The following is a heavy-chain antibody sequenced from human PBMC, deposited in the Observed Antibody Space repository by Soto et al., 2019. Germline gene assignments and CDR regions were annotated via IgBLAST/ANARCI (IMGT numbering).Heavy chain of an antibody. J-gene: IGHJ4*02. CDR1: GGSISSGGYY. D-gene: IGHD3-10*01. CDR3: ARVSVWGSGSYPADY. CDR2: IYYSGST. Sequence: SETLSVTWTVSGGSISSGGYYWSWIRQHPGKGLEWIGYIYYSGSTYYNPSLKSRVTISVDTSKNQFSLKLSSVTAADTAVYYCARVSVWGSGSYPADYWGQGTLVTVSS. V-gene: IGHV4-31*02.